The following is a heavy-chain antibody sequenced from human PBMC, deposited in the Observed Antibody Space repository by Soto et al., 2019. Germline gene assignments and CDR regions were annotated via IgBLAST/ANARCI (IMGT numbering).Heavy chain of an antibody. V-gene: IGHV4-59*01. D-gene: IGHD3-10*01. CDR1: GGSFSSYY. CDR2: IFHTGST. J-gene: IGHJ4*02. Sequence: SETLSLTCTVSGGSFSSYYWTWIRQPPGKRLEWVAYIFHTGSTNYNPSLKSRVTISVDTSKNQFSLKLRSVTPADTAVYYCAAIDGALDYWGPGTLVTVSS. CDR3: AAIDGALDY.